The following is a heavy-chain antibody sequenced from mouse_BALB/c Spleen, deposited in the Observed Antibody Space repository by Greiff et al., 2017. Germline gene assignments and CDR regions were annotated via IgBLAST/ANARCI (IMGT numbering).Heavy chain of an antibody. CDR3: ASRWLPCYAMDY. V-gene: IGHV5-4*02. D-gene: IGHD2-3*01. CDR1: GFTFSDYY. J-gene: IGHJ4*01. Sequence: DVMLVESGGGLVKPGGSLKLSCAASGFTFSDYYMYWVRQTPEKRLEWVATISDGGSYTYYPDSVKGRFTISRDNAKNNLYLQMSSLKSEDTAMYYCASRWLPCYAMDYWGQGTSVTVSS. CDR2: ISDGGSYT.